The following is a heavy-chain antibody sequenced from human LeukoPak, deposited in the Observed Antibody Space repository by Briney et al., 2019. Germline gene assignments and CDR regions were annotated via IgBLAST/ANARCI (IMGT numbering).Heavy chain of an antibody. J-gene: IGHJ3*02. CDR2: IIPIFGTA. CDR3: AKFSTQRDAFDI. V-gene: IGHV1-69*13. Sequence: SVKVSCKASGGTFSSYAISWVRQAPGQGLEWMGGIIPIFGTANYAQKFQGRVTITADESTSTAYMELSSLRAEDTAVYYCAKFSTQRDAFDIWGQGTMVTVSS. D-gene: IGHD3-3*01. CDR1: GGTFSSYA.